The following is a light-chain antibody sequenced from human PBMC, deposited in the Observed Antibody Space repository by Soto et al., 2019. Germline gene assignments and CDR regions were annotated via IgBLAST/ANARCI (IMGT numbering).Light chain of an antibody. V-gene: IGKV4-1*01. J-gene: IGKJ4*01. Sequence: DIVMTQSPDSLAVSLGERATINCKSSQSVLYSSDNKNYLAWYQQKPGQPPKLLIYWASTRDSGDPDRFSGSGSGADFTLTISSLQAEDVAVYYCQQYYSTLTFGGGTKVEIK. CDR1: QSVLYSSDNKNY. CDR3: QQYYSTLT. CDR2: WAS.